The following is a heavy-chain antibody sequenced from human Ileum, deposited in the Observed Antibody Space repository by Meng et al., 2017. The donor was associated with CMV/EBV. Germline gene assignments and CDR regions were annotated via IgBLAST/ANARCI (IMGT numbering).Heavy chain of an antibody. CDR3: ARDGLSGRYFGH. Sequence: QVQLVQSGSEVKKPGASVKVSCKASGYNFISNNMIWVRQAPGQGPEWMGWINNKTGNPTYAQGFTGRFVFSLDTSVSTAFLQINSLKAEDTAVYYCARDGLSGRYFGHWGQGTLVTVSS. J-gene: IGHJ4*02. V-gene: IGHV7-4-1*02. CDR1: GYNFISNN. CDR2: INNKTGNP. D-gene: IGHD3-3*01.